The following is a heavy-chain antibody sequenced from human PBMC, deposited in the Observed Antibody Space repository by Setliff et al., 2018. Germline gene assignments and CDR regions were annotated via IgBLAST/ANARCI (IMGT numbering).Heavy chain of an antibody. CDR3: ARRPGYRSAHSNESY. D-gene: IGHD3-16*02. V-gene: IGHV1-18*01. J-gene: IGHJ4*02. CDR1: GYTFAKYG. Sequence: ASVKVSCKAFGYTFAKYGTSWVRQAPGQGLEWMGWISGYNGYTVYAQKLQGRVTLTTDTSTSTAYMELGSLRSEDTAVYYCARRPGYRSAHSNESYWGQGTLVTVSS. CDR2: ISGYNGYT.